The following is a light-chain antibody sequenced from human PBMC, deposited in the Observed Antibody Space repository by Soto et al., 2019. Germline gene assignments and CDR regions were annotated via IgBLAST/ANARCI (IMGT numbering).Light chain of an antibody. CDR1: QSISSW. J-gene: IGKJ5*01. Sequence: DIQMTQAPSSLSASVGDRVTITCRESQSISSWLDWYQQKRGKAPKXLIYDASNLESGVPSRFSGSGSGTEFTLTISSLQPDDFATYDCQQYNSYTITFGQGTRLEIK. V-gene: IGKV1-5*01. CDR3: QQYNSYTIT. CDR2: DAS.